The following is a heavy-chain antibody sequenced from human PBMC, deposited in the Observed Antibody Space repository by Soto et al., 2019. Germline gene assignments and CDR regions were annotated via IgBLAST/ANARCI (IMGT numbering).Heavy chain of an antibody. Sequence: QVQLQESGPGLVKPSGTLSLTCAVSGDSITNSRWWTWVRQPPGKGLEWIGDILHSGETNYNPSLKXXVFISVDKSQNQFSLRVSSVTAADTGVYYCAYSTGWYRHDVWGQGTLVTVSS. CDR2: ILHSGET. CDR3: AYSTGWYRHDV. CDR1: GDSITNSRW. D-gene: IGHD6-19*01. J-gene: IGHJ3*01. V-gene: IGHV4-4*02.